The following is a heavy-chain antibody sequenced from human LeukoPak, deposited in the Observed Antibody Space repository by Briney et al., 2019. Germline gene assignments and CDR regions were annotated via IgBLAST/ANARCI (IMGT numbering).Heavy chain of an antibody. Sequence: ASVKVSCKASGYTFTSYTMHWVRQAPGQRLEWMGWINAGNGNTKYSQKFQGRVTITRDTSASTAYMELSSLRSEDTAVYYCARAVAGTWGLIYWGQGTLVTVSS. J-gene: IGHJ4*02. CDR3: ARAVAGTWGLIY. V-gene: IGHV1-3*01. D-gene: IGHD6-19*01. CDR2: INAGNGNT. CDR1: GYTFTSYT.